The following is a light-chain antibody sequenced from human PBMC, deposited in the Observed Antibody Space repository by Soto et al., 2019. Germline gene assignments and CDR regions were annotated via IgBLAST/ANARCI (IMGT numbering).Light chain of an antibody. Sequence: ETVMTQSPATLSVSPGERATLSCRASRNVGSKLAWYQQKPGQAPRLLISDASTRATGIPARCSGSGSGTEFTLTISSLQSEDFAVYYCQQYSDWKTFGQGTKLEIK. CDR2: DAS. CDR3: QQYSDWKT. J-gene: IGKJ2*01. CDR1: RNVGSK. V-gene: IGKV3-15*01.